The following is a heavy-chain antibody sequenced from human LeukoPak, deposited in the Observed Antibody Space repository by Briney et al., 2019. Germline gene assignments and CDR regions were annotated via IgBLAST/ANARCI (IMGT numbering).Heavy chain of an antibody. CDR1: GYSFTSYW. Sequence: GESLKISCKGSGYSFTSYWIGWVRQMPGKGLEWMGIIYPGDSDTRYSPSFQGQVTISADQSISTAYLQWIRLKASDTAMYYCARHGGEDILTGPGTYYLDYWGQGTLVTVSS. J-gene: IGHJ4*02. V-gene: IGHV5-51*01. CDR2: IYPGDSDT. D-gene: IGHD3-9*01. CDR3: ARHGGEDILTGPGTYYLDY.